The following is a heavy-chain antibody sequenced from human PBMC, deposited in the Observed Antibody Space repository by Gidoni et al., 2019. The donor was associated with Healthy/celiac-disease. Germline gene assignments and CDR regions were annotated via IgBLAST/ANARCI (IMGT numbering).Heavy chain of an antibody. CDR3: TSGVGGSYYWQFAFDI. CDR2: IRSKAYGGTT. Sequence: EVQLVESGGGLVKPGRSLRLSCTASGFTFGDYAMSWFRQAPGKGLEWVGFIRSKAYGGTTEYAASVKGRFTISRDDSKSSAYLQMNSLKTEDTAVYYCTSGVGGSYYWQFAFDIWGQGTMVTVSS. J-gene: IGHJ3*02. CDR1: GFTFGDYA. V-gene: IGHV3-49*05. D-gene: IGHD1-26*01.